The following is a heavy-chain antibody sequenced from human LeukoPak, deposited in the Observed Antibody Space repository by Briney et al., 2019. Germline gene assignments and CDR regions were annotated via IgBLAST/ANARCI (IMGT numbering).Heavy chain of an antibody. D-gene: IGHD5-12*01. V-gene: IGHV4-59*01. CDR2: IYYSGST. CDR3: ARIVAWYDAFDA. Sequence: SETLSLTCTVSGDSISSYYWSWIRQPPGKGLEWIGYIYYSGSTNYNPSLKSRVTLSVDTSKNQFSLKLSSVTAADTAVYYCARIVAWYDAFDAWGQGTRVTVSS. J-gene: IGHJ3*01. CDR1: GDSISSYY.